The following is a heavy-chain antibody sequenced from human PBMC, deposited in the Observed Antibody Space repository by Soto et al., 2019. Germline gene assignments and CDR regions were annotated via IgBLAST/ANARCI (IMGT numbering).Heavy chain of an antibody. Sequence: QVQLVGSGAEVTKPGSSVKVSCKASGGTFSSYAIRWVRQAPGQGLEWMGGIIPIFGTANYAQKFQGRVTITADESTSTAYMELSSLRSEDTAVYYCVVAITMVRGVIITPTFDYWGQGTLVTVSS. V-gene: IGHV1-69*01. D-gene: IGHD3-10*01. CDR1: GGTFSSYA. CDR3: VVAITMVRGVIITPTFDY. J-gene: IGHJ4*02. CDR2: IIPIFGTA.